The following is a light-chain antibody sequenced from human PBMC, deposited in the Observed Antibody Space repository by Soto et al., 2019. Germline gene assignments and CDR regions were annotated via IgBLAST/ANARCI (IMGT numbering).Light chain of an antibody. V-gene: IGKV3-11*01. CDR3: QQRSNWPRGT. CDR2: GSS. J-gene: IGKJ1*01. Sequence: EVGLTRSALTRSWSPWGKATFFGTALEIVGSNYVAWYHHIPGQTPRLLIYGSSNRATGIPARFSGSGSGTDFTLTISSLEPEDFAVYYCQQRSNWPRGTFSQGTKVDI. CDR1: EIVGSNY.